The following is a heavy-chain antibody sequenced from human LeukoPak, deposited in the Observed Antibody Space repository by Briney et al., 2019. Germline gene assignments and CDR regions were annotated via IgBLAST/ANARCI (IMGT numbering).Heavy chain of an antibody. V-gene: IGHV3-23*01. CDR3: AKVAAPPFDY. CDR1: GFTLSSYA. J-gene: IGHJ4*02. CDR2: ISGSGGST. Sequence: GGSLRLSCAASGFTLSSYAMSWVRQAPGKGLEWVSAISGSGGSTYYADSVKGRFTISRDNSKTTLYLQMSSLRAEVTAVYYCAKVAAPPFDYWGQGTLVTVSS.